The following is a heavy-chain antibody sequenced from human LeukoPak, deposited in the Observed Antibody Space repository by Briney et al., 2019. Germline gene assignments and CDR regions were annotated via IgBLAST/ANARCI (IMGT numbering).Heavy chain of an antibody. CDR1: GFTFSSYW. J-gene: IGHJ6*03. CDR3: ARDRGHHWVQLYSYYMDV. CDR2: IKEDGSEK. Sequence: GGSLRLSCAASGFTFSSYWMTWVRQAPGKGPEWVANIKEDGSEKYYVDSVKGRFTISRDNAKNSLYLQMNSLRAEDTAVYYCARDRGHHWVQLYSYYMDVWGKGTTVTVSS. V-gene: IGHV3-7*01. D-gene: IGHD2-8*01.